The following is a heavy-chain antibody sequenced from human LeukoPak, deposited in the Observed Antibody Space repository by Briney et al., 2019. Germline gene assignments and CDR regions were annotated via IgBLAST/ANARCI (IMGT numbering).Heavy chain of an antibody. D-gene: IGHD6-13*01. CDR2: ISAYNGNT. CDR3: ARDIPSSWYADSYYFDY. CDR1: GYTFTSYG. V-gene: IGHV1-18*01. Sequence: VASVKVSCKASGYTFTSYGISWVRQAPGQGLEWMGWISAYNGNTNYAQKLQGRVTMTTDTSTSTAYMELRSLRSDDTAVYHCARDIPSSWYADSYYFDYWGQGTLVTVSS. J-gene: IGHJ4*02.